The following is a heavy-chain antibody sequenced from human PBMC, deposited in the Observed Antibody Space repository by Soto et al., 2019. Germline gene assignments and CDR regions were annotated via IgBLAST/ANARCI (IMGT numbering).Heavy chain of an antibody. V-gene: IGHV4-34*01. J-gene: IGHJ6*02. Sequence: PSETLSLTCAVYGGSFSGYYWSWIRQPPGKGLEWIGEINHSGSTNYNPSLKSRVTISVDTSKNQFSLKLSSVTAADTAVYYCARLPTYDFWSGYYEKLYYYYGMDVWGQGNTVTVSS. CDR2: INHSGST. CDR1: GGSFSGYY. D-gene: IGHD3-3*01. CDR3: ARLPTYDFWSGYYEKLYYYYGMDV.